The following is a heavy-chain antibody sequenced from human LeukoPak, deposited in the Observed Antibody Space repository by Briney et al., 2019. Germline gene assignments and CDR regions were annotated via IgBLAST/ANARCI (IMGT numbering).Heavy chain of an antibody. CDR2: INHSGST. CDR1: GGSFSGYY. D-gene: IGHD3-9*01. CDR3: ARHSYYDILTGYFKRAFDI. J-gene: IGHJ3*02. V-gene: IGHV4-34*01. Sequence: SETLSLTCAVYGGSFSGYYWSWIRQPPGKGLEWIGEINHSGSTNYNPSLKSRVTISVDTSKNQFSLKLSSVTAADTAVYYCARHSYYDILTGYFKRAFDIWGQGTMVTVSS.